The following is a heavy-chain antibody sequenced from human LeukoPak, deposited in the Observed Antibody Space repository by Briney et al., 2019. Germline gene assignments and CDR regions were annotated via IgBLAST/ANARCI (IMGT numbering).Heavy chain of an antibody. Sequence: GGSLRLSCAASGFTFSGSALHWVRQASGKGLEWVGRIRSTANGYATAYAASVKGRFTISRDDSKNTAYLQMDSLKTEDTAVYYCTRDQTPYYWGQGTLVTVSS. CDR1: GFTFSGSA. J-gene: IGHJ4*02. CDR3: TRDQTPYY. CDR2: IRSTANGYAT. V-gene: IGHV3-73*01.